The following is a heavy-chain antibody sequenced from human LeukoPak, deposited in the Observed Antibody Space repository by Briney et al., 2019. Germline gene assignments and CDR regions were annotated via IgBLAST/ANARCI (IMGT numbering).Heavy chain of an antibody. Sequence: GGSLRLSCAVSGFTFNIYYMSWIRQAPGKGLEWISYIGLHGYPLDYADSVRGRFTISRDNAQNSLYLDMSSLRAEDTAVYYCARKDFSSGSFTYWGQGTLVTVSS. CDR2: IGLHGYPL. D-gene: IGHD3-22*01. J-gene: IGHJ4*02. CDR3: ARKDFSSGSFTY. V-gene: IGHV3-11*04. CDR1: GFTFNIYY.